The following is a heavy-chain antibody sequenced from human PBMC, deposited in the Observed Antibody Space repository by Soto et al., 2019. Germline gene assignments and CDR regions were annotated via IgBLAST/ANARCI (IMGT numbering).Heavy chain of an antibody. Sequence: QVQLQESGPGLVKPSETLSLTCTVSGGSISSYYWSWIRQPPGKELECIGYKYYRGSTNYNPSLKSRVTISVDTSKNQFSLKLSSVTAADTAVYYCARGTVRFLEWLKFKEPPRIKMDVWGQGTTVTVSS. V-gene: IGHV4-59*01. J-gene: IGHJ6*02. CDR3: ARGTVRFLEWLKFKEPPRIKMDV. D-gene: IGHD3-3*01. CDR2: KYYRGST. CDR1: GGSISSYY.